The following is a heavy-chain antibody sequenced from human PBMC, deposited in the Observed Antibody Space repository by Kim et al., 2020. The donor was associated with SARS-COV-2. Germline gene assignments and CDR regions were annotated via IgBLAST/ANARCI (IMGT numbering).Heavy chain of an antibody. J-gene: IGHJ6*02. CDR3: ARGVVATILERYVIGSPSYYYGMDV. CDR2: INAGNGNT. V-gene: IGHV1-3*01. CDR1: GYTFTSYA. D-gene: IGHD5-12*01. Sequence: ASVKVSCKASGYTFTSYAMHWVRQAPGQRLEWMGWINAGNGNTKYSQKFQGRVTITRDTSASTAYMELSSLRSEDTAVYYCARGVVATILERYVIGSPSYYYGMDVWGQGTTVTVPS.